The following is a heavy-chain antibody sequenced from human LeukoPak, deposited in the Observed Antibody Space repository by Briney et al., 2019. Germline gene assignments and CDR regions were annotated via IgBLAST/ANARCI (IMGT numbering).Heavy chain of an antibody. CDR1: GFTFSSYA. Sequence: GGSLRLSCAASGFTFSSYAMSWVRQAPGKGLEWVSAISGSGGRRYYADSVKGRFTISRDNSKNTLYLQMDSLRAEDTAVYYCAKEVQWLVLNGLFDYWGQGTLVTVSS. D-gene: IGHD6-19*01. CDR3: AKEVQWLVLNGLFDY. V-gene: IGHV3-23*01. CDR2: ISGSGGRR. J-gene: IGHJ4*02.